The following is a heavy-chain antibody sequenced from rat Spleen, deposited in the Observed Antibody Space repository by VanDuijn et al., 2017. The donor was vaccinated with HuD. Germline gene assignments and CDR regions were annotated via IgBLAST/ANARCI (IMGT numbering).Heavy chain of an antibody. J-gene: IGHJ2*01. CDR2: ISYDGSST. CDR3: TTQWELYH. CDR1: GFTFSDYN. Sequence: EVQLVESGGGLVQPGRSLKLSCAASGFTFSDYNMAWVRQAPKKGLEWVATISYDGSSTYYRDSVKGRFTISRDDAKSTVYLQMNSLRSEDTATYYCTTQWELYHWGQGVMVTVSS. D-gene: IGHD5-1*01. V-gene: IGHV5-7*01.